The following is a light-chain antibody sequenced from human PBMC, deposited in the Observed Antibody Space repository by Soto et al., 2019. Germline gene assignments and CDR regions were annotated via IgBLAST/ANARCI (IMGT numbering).Light chain of an antibody. J-gene: IGKJ5*01. Sequence: VLTQSPATLSLSPGERATLSCRASQSIHTSLAWYQQKPGQPPRLVVYYSTLRANGVPDRFGGSRSGTEFTITFNNLEPEDFAVYYCQQRNVWPPITFGQGPRLEI. CDR1: QSIHTS. CDR2: YST. V-gene: IGKV3-11*01. CDR3: QQRNVWPPIT.